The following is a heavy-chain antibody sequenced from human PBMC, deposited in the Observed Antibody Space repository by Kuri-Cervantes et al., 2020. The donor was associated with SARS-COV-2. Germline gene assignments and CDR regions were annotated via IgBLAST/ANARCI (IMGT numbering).Heavy chain of an antibody. CDR1: GFTFSSYA. CDR2: ISYDGSNK. Sequence: GESLKISCAASGFTFSSYAMHWVRQAPGKGLEWVAVISYDGSNKYYADSVKGRFTISRDNSKNTLYLQMNSLRAEDTAVYYCAREALTTVIGYWGQGTLVTVSS. CDR3: AREALTTVIGY. V-gene: IGHV3-30-3*01. D-gene: IGHD4-17*01. J-gene: IGHJ4*02.